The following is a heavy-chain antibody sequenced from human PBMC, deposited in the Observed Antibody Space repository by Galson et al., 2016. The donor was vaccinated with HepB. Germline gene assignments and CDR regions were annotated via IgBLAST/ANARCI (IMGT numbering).Heavy chain of an antibody. J-gene: IGHJ4*02. CDR1: GFTFGSNA. V-gene: IGHV3-23*01. Sequence: SLRLSCAGSGFTFGSNAMSWVRQTPGKGLEWVSAISGSGGTTFYVDSVKGRFTISRDNSKNTLYLQMNSLRVEDTAIYYCATDILTGYYRGNFDHWGQGTLVTVS. CDR2: ISGSGGTT. D-gene: IGHD3-9*01. CDR3: ATDILTGYYRGNFDH.